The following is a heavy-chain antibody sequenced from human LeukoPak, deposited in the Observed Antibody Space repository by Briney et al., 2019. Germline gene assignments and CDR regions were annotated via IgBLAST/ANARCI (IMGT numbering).Heavy chain of an antibody. J-gene: IGHJ6*02. CDR2: IVVGSGNT. V-gene: IGHV1-58*01. CDR3: ASDSSGYYYYYYGMDV. D-gene: IGHD3-22*01. CDR1: GFTFTSSA. Sequence: SVKVSCKASGFTFTSSAVQWVRQARGQRLEWIGWIVVGSGNTNYAQKFQGRVTITADESTSTAYMELSSLRSEDTAVYYCASDSSGYYYYYYGMDVWGQGTTVTVSS.